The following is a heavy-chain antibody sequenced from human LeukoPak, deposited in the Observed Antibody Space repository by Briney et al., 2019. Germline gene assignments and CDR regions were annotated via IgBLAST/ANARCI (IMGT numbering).Heavy chain of an antibody. CDR1: GYRFTSYW. CDR3: ARHEDGDRTFDY. J-gene: IGHJ4*02. D-gene: IGHD4-17*01. CDR2: IYPFDSDT. Sequence: GESLKISCKGSGYRFTSYWIGWVRQMPGKGLEWRGIIYPFDSDTRYSTSFQGQVTISADKSISTAYLQWSSLKASDTAMYYCARHEDGDRTFDYWGQGTLVTVSS. V-gene: IGHV5-51*01.